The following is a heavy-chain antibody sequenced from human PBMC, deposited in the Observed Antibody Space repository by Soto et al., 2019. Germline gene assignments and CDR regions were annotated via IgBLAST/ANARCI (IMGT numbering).Heavy chain of an antibody. CDR3: ARGITYYYDSSGYWFDP. CDR1: CGSISSGGYS. CDR2: IYHSGST. J-gene: IGHJ5*02. Sequence: SETLSLTCAVSCGSISSGGYSWSWIRQPPGKGLEWIGYIYHSGSTYYNPSLKSRVTISVDRSKNQFSLKLSSVTAADTAVYYCARGITYYYDSSGYWFDPWGQGTLVTVSS. V-gene: IGHV4-30-2*01. D-gene: IGHD3-22*01.